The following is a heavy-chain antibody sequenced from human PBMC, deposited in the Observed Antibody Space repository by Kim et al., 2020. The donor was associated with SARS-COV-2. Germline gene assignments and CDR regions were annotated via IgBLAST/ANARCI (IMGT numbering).Heavy chain of an antibody. Sequence: SETLSLTCTVSGGSISSGDYYWSWIRQPPGKGLEWIGYINYSGSTYYNPSLKSRVTISVDTSKNQFSLKLSSVTAADTAVYYCARQHGSRITIFGVVIHGDWYFDLWGRGTLVTVSS. CDR2: INYSGST. CDR3: ARQHGSRITIFGVVIHGDWYFDL. J-gene: IGHJ2*01. D-gene: IGHD3-3*01. CDR1: GGSISSGDYY. V-gene: IGHV4-30-4*01.